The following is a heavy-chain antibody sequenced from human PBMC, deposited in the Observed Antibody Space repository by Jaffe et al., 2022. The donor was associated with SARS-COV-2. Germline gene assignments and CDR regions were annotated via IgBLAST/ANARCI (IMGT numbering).Heavy chain of an antibody. CDR3: AMGTFGGVIGFDY. CDR1: RLTFSDHY. CDR2: ISSSGSTI. J-gene: IGHJ4*02. D-gene: IGHD3-16*02. Sequence: QVQLVESGGGLVKPGGSLRLSCAVSRLTFSDHYMSWIRQAPGKGLEWVSYISSSGSTIFYADSVKGRFTVSRDNAGNSLYLQMNGLRAEDTAVYYCAMGTFGGVIGFDYWGQGTLVTVSS. V-gene: IGHV3-11*01.